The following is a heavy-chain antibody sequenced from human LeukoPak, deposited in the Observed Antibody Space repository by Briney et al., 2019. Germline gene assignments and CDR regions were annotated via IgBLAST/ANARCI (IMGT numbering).Heavy chain of an antibody. Sequence: SETLSLTCTVSGGSIRSSTYYWGWIRQPPGKGLEWIGSIFYSGSTYYNPSLKSRVTISVGTSKNQFSVKLNSVTAADTAVYYCARQESSNWDWGQGTLVTVSS. V-gene: IGHV4-39*01. CDR2: IFYSGST. CDR3: ARQESSNWD. CDR1: GGSIRSSTYY. J-gene: IGHJ4*02. D-gene: IGHD4-11*01.